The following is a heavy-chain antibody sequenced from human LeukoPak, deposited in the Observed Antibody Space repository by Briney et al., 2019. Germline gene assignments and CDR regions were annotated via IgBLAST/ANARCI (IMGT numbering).Heavy chain of an antibody. CDR1: GYTFTGYY. D-gene: IGHD3-16*02. J-gene: IGHJ4*02. CDR3: ARVKRRLGELSLLFDY. Sequence: ASVKVSCKASGYTFTGYYMHWVRQAPGQGLEWMGRINPNSGGTNYAQKLQGRVTMTGDTSISTAYMELSRLRSDDTAVYYCARVKRRLGELSLLFDYWGQGTLVTVSS. CDR2: INPNSGGT. V-gene: IGHV1-2*06.